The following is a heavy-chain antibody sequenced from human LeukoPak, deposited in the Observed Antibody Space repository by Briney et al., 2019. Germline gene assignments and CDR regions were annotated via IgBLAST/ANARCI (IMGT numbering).Heavy chain of an antibody. Sequence: ASVKVSCKASGYTFTGYFMHWVRQAPGQGLEWMGWINPNSGGTNYVQNFQGRVTMTRDTSISTAYMELSRLRSDDTAVYYCTRLYFYDSSGNDYWGQGTLVTVSS. CDR2: INPNSGGT. V-gene: IGHV1-2*02. CDR1: GYTFTGYF. CDR3: TRLYFYDSSGNDY. D-gene: IGHD3-22*01. J-gene: IGHJ4*02.